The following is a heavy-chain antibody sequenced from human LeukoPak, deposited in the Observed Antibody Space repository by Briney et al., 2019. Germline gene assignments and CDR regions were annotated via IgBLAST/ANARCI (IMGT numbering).Heavy chain of an antibody. D-gene: IGHD2-21*01. CDR1: GFNFEEFG. CDR3: ARGDGYDY. CDR2: ISWKHGSI. Sequence: GGSLRLSCAASGFNFEEFGMSWVRQAPGKGLEWVSGISWKHGSICYADSVKGRFTISRDNAKNSLYLQMDSLRAEDTAVYHCARGDGYDYWGQGILVTVSS. V-gene: IGHV3-20*01. J-gene: IGHJ4*02.